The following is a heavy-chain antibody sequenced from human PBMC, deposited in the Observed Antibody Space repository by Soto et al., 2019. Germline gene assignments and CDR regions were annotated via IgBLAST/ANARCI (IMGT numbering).Heavy chain of an antibody. V-gene: IGHV1-3*01. Sequence: QVQLVQSGAEVKKPGASVKVSCKASGYTFTSYAMHWVRQAPGQRLEWMGWINDGNGNTKYSQKFQGRVTITRDTSASTAYMELSSLRSECARFYYSALNAVETYALDYWGQGTLVTVSS. CDR2: INDGNGNT. D-gene: IGHD2-21*02. CDR3: ALNAVETYALDY. J-gene: IGHJ4*02. CDR1: GYTFTSYA.